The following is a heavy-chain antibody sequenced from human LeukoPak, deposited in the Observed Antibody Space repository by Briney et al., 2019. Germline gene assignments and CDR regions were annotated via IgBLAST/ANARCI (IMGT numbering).Heavy chain of an antibody. CDR1: GFTFSSYA. D-gene: IGHD6-13*01. CDR2: ISGSGGST. Sequence: GGSLRLSCAASGFTFSSYAMSWVRQAPGKGLEWVSAISGSGGSTYYADSVNGRFTISRDNSKNTLYLQMNSLRAEDTAVYYCAKAGAAAGAATLDYWGQGTLVTVSS. V-gene: IGHV3-23*01. CDR3: AKAGAAAGAATLDY. J-gene: IGHJ4*02.